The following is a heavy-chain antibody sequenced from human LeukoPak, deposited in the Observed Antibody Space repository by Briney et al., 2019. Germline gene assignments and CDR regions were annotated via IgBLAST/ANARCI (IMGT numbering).Heavy chain of an antibody. CDR2: IYSGGNT. J-gene: IGHJ5*02. V-gene: IGHV3-53*01. CDR1: GFTVSSNY. D-gene: IGHD3-22*01. Sequence: GGSLRLSCAASGFTVSSNYMSWVRQAPGKGLEWVSVIYSGGNTYYADSVKGRFTISRDNAKNSLYLQMNSLRAEDTAVYYCARDLGQYYDTSDNWFDPWGQGTLVTVSS. CDR3: ARDLGQYYDTSDNWFDP.